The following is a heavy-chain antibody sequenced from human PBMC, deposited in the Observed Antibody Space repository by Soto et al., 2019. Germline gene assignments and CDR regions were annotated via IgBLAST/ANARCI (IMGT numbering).Heavy chain of an antibody. CDR3: AREGGKYYYYYYMDV. D-gene: IGHD1-26*01. J-gene: IGHJ6*03. CDR1: GGSFSGYY. CDR2: INHSGST. V-gene: IGHV4-34*01. Sequence: SETLSLTCAVYGGSFSGYYWSWIRQPPGKGLEWIGEINHSGSTNYNPSLKSRVTISVDTSKNQFSLKLSSVTAADTAVYYCAREGGKYYYYYYMDVWGKGTTVTVS.